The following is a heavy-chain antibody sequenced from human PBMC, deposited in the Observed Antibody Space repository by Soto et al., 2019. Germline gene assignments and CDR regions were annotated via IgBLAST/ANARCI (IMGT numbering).Heavy chain of an antibody. J-gene: IGHJ4*02. V-gene: IGHV4-4*07. D-gene: IGHD4-17*01. CDR3: ARTTAVPNTLRSRYFFDC. Sequence: SETLSLTCTVSGGSISNYYWSWIRQPAGKGLEWIGRIYTSGSTNYNPSLKSRVTISVDLSKNQFSLRLSSVATADTALYYCARTTAVPNTLRSRYFFDCWGQGTLVTVAS. CDR2: IYTSGST. CDR1: GGSISNYY.